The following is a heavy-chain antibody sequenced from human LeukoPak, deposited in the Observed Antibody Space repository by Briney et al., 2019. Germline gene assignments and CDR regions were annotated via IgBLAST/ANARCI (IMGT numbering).Heavy chain of an antibody. V-gene: IGHV1-2*02. CDR1: GYTFTGYY. D-gene: IGHD6-19*01. J-gene: IGHJ4*02. CDR3: ARGLSSGTGIAVAGTYNY. CDR2: INPNSGGT. Sequence: GVSVKVSCKASGYTFTGYYMHWVRQAPGQGLEWMGWINPNSGGTNYAQKFQGRVTMTRDTSISTAYMELSRLRSDDTAVYYCARGLSSGTGIAVAGTYNYWGQGTLVTVSS.